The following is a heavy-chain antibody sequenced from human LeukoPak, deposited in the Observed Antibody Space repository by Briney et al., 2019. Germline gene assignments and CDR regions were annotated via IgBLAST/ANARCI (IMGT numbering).Heavy chain of an antibody. CDR1: GYTFTGYY. CDR3: AGDNGDYWFDY. J-gene: IGHJ4*02. Sequence: ASVKVSCKASGYTFTGYYVHWVRQAPGQGLEWMGWINPNSGGTNYAQKFQGRVTMTRDTSISTAYMELTRLRSDDTAVYYCAGDNGDYWFDYWGQGTLVTVSS. CDR2: INPNSGGT. D-gene: IGHD4-17*01. V-gene: IGHV1-2*02.